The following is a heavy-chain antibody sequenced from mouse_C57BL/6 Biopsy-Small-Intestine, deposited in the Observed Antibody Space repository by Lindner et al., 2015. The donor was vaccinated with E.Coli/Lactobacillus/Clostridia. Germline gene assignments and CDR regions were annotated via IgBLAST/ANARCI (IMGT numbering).Heavy chain of an antibody. V-gene: IGHV1-14*01. CDR3: AYGDSYYFDY. CDR2: INPYNDGT. D-gene: IGHD2-13*01. J-gene: IGHJ2*01. CDR1: GYTFMSYV. Sequence: VQLQESGPELVKPGASVKMSCKASGYTFMSYVMHWVKQKPGQGLEWIGYINPYNDGTKYNEKFEGKATLTSDKSSSAAYMELSSLTSEDSAVYYCAYGDSYYFDYWGQGTTLTVSS.